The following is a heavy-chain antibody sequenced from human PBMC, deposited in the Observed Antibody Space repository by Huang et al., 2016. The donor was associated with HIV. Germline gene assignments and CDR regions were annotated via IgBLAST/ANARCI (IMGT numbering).Heavy chain of an antibody. Sequence: QVQLVQSGAEVKKPGASVKVSCKVSGYTLTEVSIHWVRQAPGKGLEGMGGFAPEHGETIYAQNFQGRVTMTEDTSTDTAYMELHSLRPEDTAVYYCAAGYDTYYDIWGQGTMVIASS. J-gene: IGHJ3*02. V-gene: IGHV1-24*01. CDR2: FAPEHGET. CDR1: GYTLTEVS. CDR3: AAGYDTYYDI. D-gene: IGHD2-21*01.